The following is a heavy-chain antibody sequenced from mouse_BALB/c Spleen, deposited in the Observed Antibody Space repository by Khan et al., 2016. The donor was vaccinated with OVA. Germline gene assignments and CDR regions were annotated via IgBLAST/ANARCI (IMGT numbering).Heavy chain of an antibody. CDR2: IDPANGFS. Sequence: VQLQQSGTELVKPGASVKLSCTASGYTIKDTNIHWVKQRPEQGLEWIGNIDPANGFSNNDPKFQDKATITADTSSNTAYLQLSSLTTEDTAVYYSAKPDDGNQEEGGYFDVWGAGTTVTVSS. CDR1: GYTIKDTN. J-gene: IGHJ1*01. V-gene: IGHV14-3*02. D-gene: IGHD2-3*01. CDR3: AKPDDGNQEEGGYFDV.